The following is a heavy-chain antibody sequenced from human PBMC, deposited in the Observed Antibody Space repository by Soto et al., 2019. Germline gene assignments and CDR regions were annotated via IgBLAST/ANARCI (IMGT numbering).Heavy chain of an antibody. CDR3: ARDPYGSGSYYRPAFDY. D-gene: IGHD3-10*01. Sequence: VQLVESGGGVVQPGRSLRLSCAAYGFTFSSYGMHWVRQAPGKGLEWVAVIWYDGSNKYYADSVKGRFTISRDNSKNTLYLQMNSLRAEDTAVYYCARDPYGSGSYYRPAFDYWGQGTLVTVSS. V-gene: IGHV3-33*01. CDR1: GFTFSSYG. CDR2: IWYDGSNK. J-gene: IGHJ4*02.